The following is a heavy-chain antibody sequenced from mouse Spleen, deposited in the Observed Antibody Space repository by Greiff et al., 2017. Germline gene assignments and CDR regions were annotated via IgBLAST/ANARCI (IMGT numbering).Heavy chain of an antibody. CDR3: ARALYGNYGFAY. D-gene: IGHD2-1*01. Sequence: VKVVESGPGLVAPSQSLSITCTVSGFSLTSYGVHWVRQPPGKGLEWLGVIWAGGSTNYNSALMSRLSISKDNSKSQVFLKMNSLQTDDTAMYYCARALYGNYGFAYWGQGTLVTVSA. V-gene: IGHV2-9*02. CDR1: GFSLTSYG. CDR2: IWAGGST. J-gene: IGHJ3*01.